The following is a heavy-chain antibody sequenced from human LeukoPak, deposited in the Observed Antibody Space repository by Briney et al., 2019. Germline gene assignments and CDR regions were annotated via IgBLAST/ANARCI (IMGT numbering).Heavy chain of an antibody. CDR2: IYYSGST. CDR1: GGSISSYY. D-gene: IGHD3-22*01. J-gene: IGHJ4*02. CDR3: ARERLGYYDRSGLDY. Sequence: PSETLSLTCTVSGGSISSYYWNWIRQPPGKGLEWIGYIYYSGSTNYNPSLKSRVTTSVDTSKNQFSLKLSSVTAADTAVYYCARERLGYYDRSGLDYWGQGTLVTLSS. V-gene: IGHV4-59*01.